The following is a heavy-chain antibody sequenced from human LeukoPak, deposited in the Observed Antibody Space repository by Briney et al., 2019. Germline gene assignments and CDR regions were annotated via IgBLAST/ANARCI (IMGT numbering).Heavy chain of an antibody. V-gene: IGHV4-34*01. CDR1: GGSFSGYY. CDR3: ARGPRGIVVVNNWFDP. D-gene: IGHD3-22*01. J-gene: IGHJ5*02. Sequence: SETLSLTCAVYGGSFSGYYWSWIRQPPGKGLEWIGEINHSGSTNYNPSLKSRVTISVDTSKNQFSPKLSSVTAADTAVYYCARGPRGIVVVNNWFDPWGQGTLVTVSS. CDR2: INHSGST.